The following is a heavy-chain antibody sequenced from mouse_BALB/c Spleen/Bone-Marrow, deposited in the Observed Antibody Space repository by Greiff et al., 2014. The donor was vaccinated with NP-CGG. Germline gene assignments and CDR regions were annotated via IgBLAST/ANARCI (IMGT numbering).Heavy chain of an antibody. Sequence: VQLQQSGAELARPGASVKMSCKASDYTFTNYWMHWVKQRPGQGLEWIGYINPSTGYTEYNQKFKDKATLTADKSSSTAYMQLSSLTSEDSSVFYCTRRAYGGSYGFAYWGQGTLVTVSA. CDR1: DYTFTNYW. J-gene: IGHJ3*01. CDR3: TRRAYGGSYGFAY. V-gene: IGHV1-4*01. D-gene: IGHD1-1*01. CDR2: INPSTGYT.